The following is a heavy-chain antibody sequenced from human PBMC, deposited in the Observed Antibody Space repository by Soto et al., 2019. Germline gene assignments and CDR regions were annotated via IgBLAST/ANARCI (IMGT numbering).Heavy chain of an antibody. Sequence: QVQLVQSGAEVKKPGSSVKVSCKASGGTFSSYAISWVRQAPGQGLEWMGGSIPIFGTANYAQTFQGRVTITADESTSTAYMELSSLRSEDTAVYYCARTGYCSGGSGFLTIERGWFDPWGQGTLVTVSS. J-gene: IGHJ5*02. V-gene: IGHV1-69*01. CDR2: SIPIFGTA. CDR1: GGTFSSYA. CDR3: ARTGYCSGGSGFLTIERGWFDP. D-gene: IGHD2-15*01.